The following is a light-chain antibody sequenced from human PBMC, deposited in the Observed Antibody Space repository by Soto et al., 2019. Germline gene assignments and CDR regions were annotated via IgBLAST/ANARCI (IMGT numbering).Light chain of an antibody. Sequence: QSALTQPASVSGSPGQSITISCTGTSSDVGSYNVVSWYQHHPGKAPKLMIYEGSKRPSGVFNRFSGSKSGNTASLTISGLQAEDEADYSCCSYAGSRTLVFGGGTKLTVL. V-gene: IGLV2-23*01. J-gene: IGLJ2*01. CDR2: EGS. CDR3: CSYAGSRTLV. CDR1: SSDVGSYNV.